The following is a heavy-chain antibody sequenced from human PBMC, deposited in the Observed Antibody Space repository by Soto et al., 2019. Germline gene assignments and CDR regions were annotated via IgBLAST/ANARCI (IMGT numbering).Heavy chain of an antibody. CDR1: GFTFDKYW. J-gene: IGHJ4*02. CDR2: INPDGSEQ. D-gene: IGHD4-4*01. V-gene: IGHV3-7*01. Sequence: GGSLRLSCAASGFTFDKYWMNWVRQAPGKCLEWVATINPDGSEQHSVDSVRGRFAISRDNAKKSLYLQMNSLRAEDTAVYYCATSAYSYQGYWGQGXLVTVYS. CDR3: ATSAYSYQGY.